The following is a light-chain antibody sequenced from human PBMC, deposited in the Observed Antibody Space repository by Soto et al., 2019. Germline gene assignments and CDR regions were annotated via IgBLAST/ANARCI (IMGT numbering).Light chain of an antibody. CDR1: QTISTW. J-gene: IGKJ5*01. V-gene: IGKV1-5*01. CDR3: KQYYSYFIT. CDR2: DAY. Sequence: DIQVTQSPPTLSASVGDRVTITCRASQTISTWMAWYQQKPGKAPKLLVYDAYTLQSGVESRFSGSGSGTEFTLIISGLQPDDSATYYCKQYYSYFITFGQGTRLEIK.